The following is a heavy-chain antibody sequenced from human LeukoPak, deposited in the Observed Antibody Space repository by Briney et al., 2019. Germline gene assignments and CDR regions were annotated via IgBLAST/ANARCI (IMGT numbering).Heavy chain of an antibody. V-gene: IGHV4-34*01. Sequence: SETLSLTCAVYGGSFSGYYWSWIRQPPGKGLEWIGEINHSGSINYNPSLKSRVTISINTSKNQFSLKLSSVTAADTAVYYCAPPPYYYEANGYSVAWGQGTLVTVFS. CDR2: INHSGSI. CDR1: GGSFSGYY. J-gene: IGHJ5*02. D-gene: IGHD3-22*01. CDR3: APPPYYYEANGYSVA.